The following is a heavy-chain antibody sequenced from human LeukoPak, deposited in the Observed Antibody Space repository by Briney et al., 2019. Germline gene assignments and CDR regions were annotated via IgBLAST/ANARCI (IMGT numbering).Heavy chain of an antibody. CDR2: IYYTGTT. CDR3: ARFSWGCSTASCYLTN. CDR1: GGSLSGHY. D-gene: IGHD2-2*01. J-gene: IGHJ4*02. Sequence: PSETLSLTCTVGGGSLSGHYWGWIRQPPGKGLELVGHIYYTGTTFYNPSLNSRVTITLDTSRNQFSLRLTSVTAADTAVYYCARFSWGCSTASCYLTNWGLGTLVTVSS. V-gene: IGHV4-59*11.